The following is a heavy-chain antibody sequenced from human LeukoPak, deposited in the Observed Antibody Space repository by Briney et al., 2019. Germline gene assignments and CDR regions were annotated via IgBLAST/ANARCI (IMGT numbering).Heavy chain of an antibody. Sequence: ASVKVSCKASGYTFTSYDINWVRQATGQGLEWMGWMNPNSGNTGYAQKFQGRVTITRNTSISTAYMELSSLRSEDTAVYYCARVYPIDYDFWSPRGNWFDPWGQGTLVTVSS. CDR2: MNPNSGNT. CDR3: ARVYPIDYDFWSPRGNWFDP. D-gene: IGHD3-3*01. J-gene: IGHJ5*02. V-gene: IGHV1-8*03. CDR1: GYTFTSYD.